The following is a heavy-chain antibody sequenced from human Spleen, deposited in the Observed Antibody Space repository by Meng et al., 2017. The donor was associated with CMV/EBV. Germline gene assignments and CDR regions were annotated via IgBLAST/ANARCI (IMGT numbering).Heavy chain of an antibody. V-gene: IGHV1-8*01. CDR3: ARELQLKYYYYYGMDV. Sequence: ASVKVSCKDSGYTFTSYDINWVRQATGQGLEWMGWMNPNSGNTGYAQKFQGRVTMTRNTSISTAYMELSSLRSEDTAVYYCARELQLKYYYYYGMDVWGQGTTVTVSS. D-gene: IGHD4-11*01. CDR2: MNPNSGNT. J-gene: IGHJ6*02. CDR1: GYTFTSYD.